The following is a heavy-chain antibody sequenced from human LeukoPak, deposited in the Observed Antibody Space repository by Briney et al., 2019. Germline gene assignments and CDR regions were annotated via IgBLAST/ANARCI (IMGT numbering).Heavy chain of an antibody. CDR3: ARERDGGNSLDY. V-gene: IGHV4-59*01. D-gene: IGHD4-23*01. J-gene: IGHJ4*02. Sequence: PSETLSLTCTVSGGSISSYYWSWIRQPPGKGLEWIGYIYYSGSTNYNPSLKSRVTISVDTSKSQFSLKLSSVTAADTAVYYCARERDGGNSLDYWGQGTLVTVSS. CDR2: IYYSGST. CDR1: GGSISSYY.